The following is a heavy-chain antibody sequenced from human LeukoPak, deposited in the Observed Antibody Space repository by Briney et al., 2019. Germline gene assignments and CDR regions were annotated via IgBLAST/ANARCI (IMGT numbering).Heavy chain of an antibody. CDR3: ARDWEMEATYFYDTSGNYHY. V-gene: IGHV1-18*01. CDR1: GYTFTRYG. CDR2: ISAYNGNT. J-gene: IGHJ4*02. D-gene: IGHD3-22*01. Sequence: ASVKVSCKASGYTFTRYGISWVRQAPGQGLEWMGWISAYNGNTNYAQKVQGRVTMTTDTSTTTAYMELRSLRSDDTAVYYCARDWEMEATYFYDTSGNYHYWGQGTLVTVS.